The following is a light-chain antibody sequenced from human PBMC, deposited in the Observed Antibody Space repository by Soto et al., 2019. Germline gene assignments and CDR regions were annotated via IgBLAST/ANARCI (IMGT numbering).Light chain of an antibody. V-gene: IGKV4-1*01. CDR3: QQYYSTLFT. J-gene: IGKJ3*01. CDR1: QSVFYSSNNKNY. CDR2: WAS. Sequence: DIVMTQSPDSLAVSLGERATINCKSSQSVFYSSNNKNYLAWYQQKPGQPPKLLIYWASTRESGVPDRFSGSGSGTDSTLTISSRQAEDVAVYYCQQYYSTLFTFGPGTKVDIK.